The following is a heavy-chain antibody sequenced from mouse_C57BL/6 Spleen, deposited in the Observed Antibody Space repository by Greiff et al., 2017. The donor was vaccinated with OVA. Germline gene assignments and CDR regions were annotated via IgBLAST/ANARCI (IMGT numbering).Heavy chain of an antibody. CDR2: IYPGDGDT. CDR1: GYAFSSYW. J-gene: IGHJ1*03. D-gene: IGHD1-1*01. Sequence: QVQLQQSGAELVKPGASVKISCKASGYAFSSYWMNWVKQRPGKGLEWIGQIYPGDGDTNYNGKFKGKATLTADKSSSTAYMQLSSLTSEDSAVYVCARKSCSSYDWYYEVWGTGTTVTVAS. V-gene: IGHV1-80*01. CDR3: ARKSCSSYDWYYEV.